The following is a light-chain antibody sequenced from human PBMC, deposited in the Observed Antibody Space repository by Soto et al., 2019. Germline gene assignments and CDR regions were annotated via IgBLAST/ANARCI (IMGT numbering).Light chain of an antibody. J-gene: IGKJ2*01. V-gene: IGKV1-5*03. CDR1: QSLSSW. CDR2: KAS. Sequence: DIQMTQSPSTLSASVGDRVTITCRASQSLSSWLAWYQQKPGKAPNLLIYKASSLESGVPSRFSGSGSGTEFTLTISSLQPDDFATYYCQQYNSFPYTFGQGTKLEIK. CDR3: QQYNSFPYT.